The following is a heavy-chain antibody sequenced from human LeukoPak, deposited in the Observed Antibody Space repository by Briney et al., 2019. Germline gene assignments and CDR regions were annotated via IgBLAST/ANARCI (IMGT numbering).Heavy chain of an antibody. J-gene: IGHJ6*02. V-gene: IGHV4-39*07. Sequence: SETLSLTCTVSGGSISSSSYYWGWIRQPPGKGLEWIGTIYYSGTTYYNPSLKSRVTVSVDTSKNQFSLKLSSVTAADTAVYYCARDHGYCSSTSCNKNYYYYYGMDVWGQGTTVTVSS. CDR2: IYYSGTT. D-gene: IGHD2-2*02. CDR3: ARDHGYCSSTSCNKNYYYYYGMDV. CDR1: GGSISSSSYY.